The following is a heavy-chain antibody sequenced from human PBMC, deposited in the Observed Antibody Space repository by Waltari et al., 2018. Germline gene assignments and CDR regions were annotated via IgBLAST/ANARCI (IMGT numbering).Heavy chain of an antibody. CDR1: GYTLTELS. CDR3: ATPTRQYSSGWYYFDY. V-gene: IGHV1-24*01. D-gene: IGHD6-19*01. J-gene: IGHJ4*02. CDR2: FDPEDGET. Sequence: QVQLVQSGAEVKKPGASVKVSCKVSGYTLTELSMHWVRQAPGKGLDWMGGFDPEDGETIYAQKFQGRVTMTEDTSTDTAYMELSSLRSEDTAVYYCATPTRQYSSGWYYFDYWGQGTLVTVSS.